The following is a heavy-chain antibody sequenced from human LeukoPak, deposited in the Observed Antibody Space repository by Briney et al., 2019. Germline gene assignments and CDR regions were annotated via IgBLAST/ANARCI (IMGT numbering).Heavy chain of an antibody. CDR3: ARGQYCSGGTCELVY. Sequence: SETLSLTCTVSGGSISNYYWSWIRQPPGKALEWIGHIYYSGSTNYNPSLKSRVTISLDTSKNQFSLKLSSVTAADTAVYYCARGQYCSGGTCELVYWGQGTLVTVSS. V-gene: IGHV4-59*01. J-gene: IGHJ4*02. CDR2: IYYSGST. D-gene: IGHD2-15*01. CDR1: GGSISNYY.